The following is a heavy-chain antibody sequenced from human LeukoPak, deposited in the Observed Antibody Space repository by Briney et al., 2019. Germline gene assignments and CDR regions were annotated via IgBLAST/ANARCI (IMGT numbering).Heavy chain of an antibody. J-gene: IGHJ3*02. CDR3: ARAGFGKDAFDI. V-gene: IGHV4-38-2*02. D-gene: IGHD3-3*01. Sequence: SETLSLTCTVSGYSISSGYYWGWIRQPPGKGLEWIGSIYHSGSTYYNPSLRNRVTISVDTSKNQFSLKLSSVTAADTAVYYCARAGFGKDAFDIWGQGTMVTVSS. CDR1: GYSISSGYY. CDR2: IYHSGST.